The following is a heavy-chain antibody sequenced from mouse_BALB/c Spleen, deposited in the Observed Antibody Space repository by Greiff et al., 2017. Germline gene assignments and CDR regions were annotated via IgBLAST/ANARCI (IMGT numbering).Heavy chain of an antibody. Sequence: EVKLVESGGGLVQPGGSRKLSCAASGFTFSDYGMAWVRQAPGKGPEWVAFISNLAYSIYYADTVTGRFTISRENANTLYLEMSSLRSEDTAMYYCARRTVYAMDYWGQGTSVTVSS. V-gene: IGHV5-15*02. CDR2: ISNLAYSI. CDR3: ARRTVYAMDY. CDR1: GFTFSDYG. D-gene: IGHD1-1*01. J-gene: IGHJ4*01.